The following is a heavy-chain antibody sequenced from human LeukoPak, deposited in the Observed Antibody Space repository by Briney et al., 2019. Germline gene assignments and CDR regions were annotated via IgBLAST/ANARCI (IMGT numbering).Heavy chain of an antibody. CDR3: ARGLAYCGGDCYSGRFDY. D-gene: IGHD2-21*02. CDR2: IYYSGST. J-gene: IGHJ4*02. Sequence: SETLSLTCTVSGGSISSGDYYWSWIRQPPGKGLEWIGYIYYSGSTYYNPSLKSRVTISVDTSKNQFSLKLSSVTAADTAVYYCARGLAYCGGDCYSGRFDYWGQGTLVTVSS. V-gene: IGHV4-30-4*01. CDR1: GGSISSGDYY.